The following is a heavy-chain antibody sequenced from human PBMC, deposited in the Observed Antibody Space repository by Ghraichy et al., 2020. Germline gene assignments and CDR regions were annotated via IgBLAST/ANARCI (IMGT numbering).Heavy chain of an antibody. CDR3: ARGLSEEVRGVTQQDY. D-gene: IGHD3-10*01. CDR2: INHSGST. V-gene: IGHV4-34*01. J-gene: IGHJ4*02. Sequence: SETLSLTCAVYGGSFSGYYWSWIRQPPGKGLEWIGEINHSGSTNYNPSLKSRVTISVDTSKNQFSLKLSSVTAADTAVYYCARGLSEEVRGVTQQDYWGQGTLVTVSS. CDR1: GGSFSGYY.